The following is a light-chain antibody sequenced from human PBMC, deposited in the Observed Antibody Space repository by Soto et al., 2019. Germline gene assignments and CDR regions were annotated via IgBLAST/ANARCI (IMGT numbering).Light chain of an antibody. CDR3: QEYNAWPPGT. Sequence: EIGLTQSPATLSASPGEGITLSCRASQSVKNHLAWYQHKPGQAPRLLFYDASIRATGIPARFSAGGSGTEFTLVISSLQSEDAAVYYCQEYNAWPPGTFGQGTKVEIK. CDR1: QSVKNH. V-gene: IGKV3D-15*01. J-gene: IGKJ1*01. CDR2: DAS.